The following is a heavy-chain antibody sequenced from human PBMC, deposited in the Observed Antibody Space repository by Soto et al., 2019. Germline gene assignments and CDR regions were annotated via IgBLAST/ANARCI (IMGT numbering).Heavy chain of an antibody. J-gene: IGHJ3*02. V-gene: IGHV3-30*04. CDR1: GFTFSSYA. CDR3: ARGGIAVAGTDAFDI. Sequence: GGSLRLSCAASGFTFSSYAMHWVRQAPGKGLEWVAVISYDGSNKYYADSVKGPFTISRDNSKNTLYLQMNSLRAEDTAVYYCARGGIAVAGTDAFDIWGQGTMVTVSS. D-gene: IGHD6-19*01. CDR2: ISYDGSNK.